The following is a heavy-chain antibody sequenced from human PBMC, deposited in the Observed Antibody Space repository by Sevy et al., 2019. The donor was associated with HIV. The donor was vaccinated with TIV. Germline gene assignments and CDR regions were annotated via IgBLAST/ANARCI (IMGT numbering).Heavy chain of an antibody. D-gene: IGHD3-10*01. CDR1: GFTFSSYS. Sequence: GGSLRLSCAASGFTFSSYSMNWVRQAPGKGLEWVSSISSSSSYIYYADSVKGRFTISRDNAKNSLYLQMISLRAEDTAVYYCAREDTMVQGVISYYYYYYGMDVWGQGTTVTVSS. V-gene: IGHV3-21*01. J-gene: IGHJ6*02. CDR2: ISSSSSYI. CDR3: AREDTMVQGVISYYYYYYGMDV.